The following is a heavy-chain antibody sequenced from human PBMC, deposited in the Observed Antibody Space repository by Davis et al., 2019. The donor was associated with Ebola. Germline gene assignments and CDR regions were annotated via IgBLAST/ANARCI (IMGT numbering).Heavy chain of an antibody. CDR1: GFTVKSNY. J-gene: IGHJ4*02. V-gene: IGHV3-23*01. CDR2: ISASGGST. D-gene: IGHD3-22*01. CDR3: AKSDYYDSSGYYYGPYFDY. Sequence: GGSLRLSCAVSGFTVKSNYMTWVRQAPGKGLEWVSVISASGGSTYYADSVKGRFTISRDNSKNTLYLQMSSLRAEDTAVYYCAKSDYYDSSGYYYGPYFDYWGQGTLVTVSS.